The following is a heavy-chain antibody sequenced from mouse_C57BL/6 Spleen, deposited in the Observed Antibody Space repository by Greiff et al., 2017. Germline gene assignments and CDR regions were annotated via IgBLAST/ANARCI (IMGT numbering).Heavy chain of an antibody. V-gene: IGHV5-4*03. CDR2: ISDGGSYT. J-gene: IGHJ2*01. CDR1: GFTFSSYA. D-gene: IGHD2-5*01. CDR3: ARYEGYYSNHYDFDY. Sequence: EVKLVESGGGLVKPGGSLKLSCAASGFTFSSYAMSWVRQTPEKRLEWVATISDGGSYTDYPDNVTGHFTISRDNTTNNLYLQMSHLKSEDTAMSYCARYEGYYSNHYDFDYWGQGTTLTVSS.